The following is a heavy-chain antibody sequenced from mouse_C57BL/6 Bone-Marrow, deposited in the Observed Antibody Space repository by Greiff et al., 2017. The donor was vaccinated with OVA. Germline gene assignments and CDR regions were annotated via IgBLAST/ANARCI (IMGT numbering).Heavy chain of an antibody. CDR1: GYTFTSYW. J-gene: IGHJ4*01. D-gene: IGHD2-4*01. Sequence: QVQLQQPGAELVRPGSSVKLSCKASGYTFTSYWMDWVKQRPGQGLEWIGNIYPSDSETHYNQKFKDKATLTVDKSSSTAYMQLSSLTSEDSAVYYCARFPIYDYDGYYAMDYWGQGTSVTVSS. CDR3: ARFPIYDYDGYYAMDY. V-gene: IGHV1-61*01. CDR2: IYPSDSET.